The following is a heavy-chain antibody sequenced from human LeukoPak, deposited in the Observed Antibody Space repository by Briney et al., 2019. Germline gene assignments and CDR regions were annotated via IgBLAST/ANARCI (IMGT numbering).Heavy chain of an antibody. D-gene: IGHD6-13*01. J-gene: IGHJ6*04. CDR1: GGSISSYY. Sequence: SETLSLTCTVSGGSISSYYWSWIRQPPGKGLEWIGYIYYSGSTNYNPSLKSRVTISVDTSKNQFSLKPSSVTAADTAVYYCARVSSSWYFYYYGMDVWGKGTTVTVSS. CDR2: IYYSGST. V-gene: IGHV4-59*01. CDR3: ARVSSSWYFYYYGMDV.